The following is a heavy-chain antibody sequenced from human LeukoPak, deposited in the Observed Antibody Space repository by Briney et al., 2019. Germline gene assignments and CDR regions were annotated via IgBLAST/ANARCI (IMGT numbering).Heavy chain of an antibody. J-gene: IGHJ3*01. D-gene: IGHD3-22*01. Sequence: GESLKISGKGSGYRFTSYWIGWVRQMPGKALEWMGIIYPGDSDTRYSPSFRGQVTISADKSISTAYLQWSSLKASDTAMYHCARQPIGGYYDSSGYPSDAFDVWGQGTMVTVSS. CDR1: GYRFTSYW. CDR2: IYPGDSDT. CDR3: ARQPIGGYYDSSGYPSDAFDV. V-gene: IGHV5-51*01.